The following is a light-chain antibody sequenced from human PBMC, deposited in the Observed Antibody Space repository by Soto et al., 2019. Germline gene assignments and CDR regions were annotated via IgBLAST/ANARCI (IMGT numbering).Light chain of an antibody. V-gene: IGKV3-15*01. CDR2: GAS. CDR1: QSVSSN. Sequence: EIVMTQSPATLSVSPGERATLSCRASQSVSSNLAWYKQKPGQAPRLLIYGASTRATGIPASISGGGSGTEFTLTITSLKSEDFAVYYCQQYNKWRTFGQGTKVDI. J-gene: IGKJ1*01. CDR3: QQYNKWRT.